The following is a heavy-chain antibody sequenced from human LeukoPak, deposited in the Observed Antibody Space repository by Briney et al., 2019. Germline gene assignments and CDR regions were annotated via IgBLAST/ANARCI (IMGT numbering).Heavy chain of an antibody. CDR2: ISAYNGNT. V-gene: IGHV1-18*01. D-gene: IGHD3-10*01. J-gene: IGHJ4*02. CDR3: ARYEEFGEFHGGGDY. CDR1: GYTFTSYG. Sequence: ASVKVSCKASGYTFTSYGISWVRRAPGQGLEWMGWISAYNGNTNYAQKLQGRVTMTTDTSTSTAYMELRSLRSDDTAVYYCARYEEFGEFHGGGDYWGQGTLVTVSS.